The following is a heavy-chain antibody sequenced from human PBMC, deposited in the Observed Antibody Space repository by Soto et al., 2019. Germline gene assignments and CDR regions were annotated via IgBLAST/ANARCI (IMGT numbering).Heavy chain of an antibody. V-gene: IGHV4-30-4*08. D-gene: IGHD6-19*01. CDR1: GVSISRTSYS. Sequence: LSLTCNVSGVSISRTSYSWSWIRQSPGKGLECVGFIDHRGSPYYNPSLEGRSTISLDTAKNRFSLKLSSVTVSDTAVYYCARGGRGWQALNSIDPWGQGTLVTVSS. CDR3: ARGGRGWQALNSIDP. J-gene: IGHJ5*02. CDR2: IDHRGSP.